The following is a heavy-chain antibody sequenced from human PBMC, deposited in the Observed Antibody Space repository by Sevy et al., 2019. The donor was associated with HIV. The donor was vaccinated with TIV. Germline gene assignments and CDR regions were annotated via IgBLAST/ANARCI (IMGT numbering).Heavy chain of an antibody. CDR2: IKQDESEK. V-gene: IGHV3-7*04. J-gene: IGHJ4*02. Sequence: GGSLRLSCAASGFSFSNYWMHWVRQAPGKGLEWVANIKQDESEKYYVASVKGRFTISRDNAKNSLYLQMNSLRPEDTAVYYCARGNSGSFDYWGQGTLLTVSS. D-gene: IGHD3-22*01. CDR3: ARGNSGSFDY. CDR1: GFSFSNYW.